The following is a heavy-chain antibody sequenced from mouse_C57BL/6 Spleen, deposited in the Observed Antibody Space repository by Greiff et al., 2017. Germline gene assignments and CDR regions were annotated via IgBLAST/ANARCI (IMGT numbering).Heavy chain of an antibody. J-gene: IGHJ2*01. V-gene: IGHV5-12*01. CDR1: GFTFSDYY. CDR3: ARQGRGYYFDY. CDR2: ISNGGGST. Sequence: DVKLVESGGGLVQPGGSLKLSCAASGFTFSDYYMYWVRQTPEKRLEWVAYISNGGGSTYYPDTVKGRFTISSDNAKNTLYLQMSRLKSEDTARYYCARQGRGYYFDYWGQGTTLTVSS.